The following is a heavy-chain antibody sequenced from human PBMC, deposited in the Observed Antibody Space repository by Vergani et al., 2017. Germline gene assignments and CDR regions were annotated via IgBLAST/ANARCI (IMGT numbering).Heavy chain of an antibody. J-gene: IGHJ4*02. CDR1: GGSISSSNW. D-gene: IGHD3-16*02. Sequence: QVQLQESGPGLVKPSGTLSLTCAVSGGSISSSNWWSWVRQPPGKGLEWIGEIYHSGSTNYNPYLKSRVTIAVDKSKNQFSLKLSSVTAADTAVYYCARDHRYYDYVWGSYRVFDYWGQGTLVTVSS. CDR2: IYHSGST. CDR3: ARDHRYYDYVWGSYRVFDY. V-gene: IGHV4-4*02.